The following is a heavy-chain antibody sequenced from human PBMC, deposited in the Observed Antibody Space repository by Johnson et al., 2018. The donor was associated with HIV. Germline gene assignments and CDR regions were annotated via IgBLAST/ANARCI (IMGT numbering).Heavy chain of an antibody. CDR2: IRYDGSNK. V-gene: IGHV3-30*02. D-gene: IGHD3-3*01. J-gene: IGHJ3*02. CDR3: AKDRRITIFGSGRAVQSNDAFDI. CDR1: GFIFSSYW. Sequence: QVQLVESGGGLVQPGVSLRLSCAVSGFIFSSYWMSWVRQVPGKGLEWVAFIRYDGSNKYYADSVKGRFTISRDNSKNTVYLQMNSLRPEDTAVYYCAKDRRITIFGSGRAVQSNDAFDIWGQGTMVTVSS.